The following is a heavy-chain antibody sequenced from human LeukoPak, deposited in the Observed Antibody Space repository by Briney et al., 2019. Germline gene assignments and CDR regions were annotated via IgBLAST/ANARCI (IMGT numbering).Heavy chain of an antibody. Sequence: SETLSLTCTVSGGSVSSGSYYWSWIRQPPGKGLEWIGYIYYSGSTNYNPSLKSRGTISVDTSKNQFSLKLSSVTAADTAVYYCARLPTIFPSPYYYYGMDVWGQGTTVTVSS. V-gene: IGHV4-61*01. J-gene: IGHJ6*02. CDR3: ARLPTIFPSPYYYYGMDV. CDR1: GGSVSSGSYY. CDR2: IYYSGST. D-gene: IGHD2/OR15-2a*01.